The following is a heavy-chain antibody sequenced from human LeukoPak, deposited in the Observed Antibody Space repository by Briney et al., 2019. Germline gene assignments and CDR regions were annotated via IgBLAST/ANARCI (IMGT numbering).Heavy chain of an antibody. V-gene: IGHV4-59*01. CDR3: ARGHSSGWYITDY. D-gene: IGHD6-19*01. CDR2: IYYSGST. Sequence: SETLSLTCTVSGGSISSYYWSWIRQPPGKGLEWIGYIYYSGSTNCNPSLKSRVTISVDTSKNQFSLKLSSVTAADTAVYYCARGHSSGWYITDYWGQGTLVTVSS. J-gene: IGHJ4*02. CDR1: GGSISSYY.